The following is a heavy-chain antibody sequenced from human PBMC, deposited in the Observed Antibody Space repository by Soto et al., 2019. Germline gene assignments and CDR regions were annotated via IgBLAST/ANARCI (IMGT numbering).Heavy chain of an antibody. V-gene: IGHV3-7*01. D-gene: IGHD3-3*01. Sequence: GGSLRLSCVASGFTFSSYWMSWVRQAPGKGLEWVANIKQDGSEKYYVDSVKGRFTISRDNAKNSLYLQMNSLRAEDTAVYYCAREGGITIFGVVTRDYYYYGMDVWGQGTTVTVSS. J-gene: IGHJ6*02. CDR2: IKQDGSEK. CDR3: AREGGITIFGVVTRDYYYYGMDV. CDR1: GFTFSSYW.